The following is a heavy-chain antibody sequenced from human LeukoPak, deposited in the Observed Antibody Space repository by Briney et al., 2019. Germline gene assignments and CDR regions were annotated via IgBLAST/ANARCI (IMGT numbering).Heavy chain of an antibody. V-gene: IGHV1-69*04. Sequence: SVKVSCTASGGTFSNYAISWVRQAPGQGLEWMGRIIPILGIANYAQKFQGRVTITTDKPTSTAYMELSRLRSEHPAVFYCARGVSGYDSLGYWGQGTLVTVSS. CDR3: ARGVSGYDSLGY. CDR1: GGTFSNYA. CDR2: IIPILGIA. D-gene: IGHD5-12*01. J-gene: IGHJ4*02.